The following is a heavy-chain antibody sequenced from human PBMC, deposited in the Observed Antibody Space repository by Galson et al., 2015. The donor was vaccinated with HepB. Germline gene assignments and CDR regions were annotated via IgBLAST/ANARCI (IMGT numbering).Heavy chain of an antibody. CDR3: AREAWEDYIWGSYDSPLYYFDY. V-gene: IGHV1-69*13. Sequence: SVKVSCKASGGTFRNYAITWVRQAPGQGLEWMGDIIPIFGTSSYAQKFQGRVTITADESTSTAYMELSSLTFEDTAVYYCAREAWEDYIWGSYDSPLYYFDYWGQGTLVTVSS. CDR1: GGTFRNYA. D-gene: IGHD3-16*01. CDR2: IIPIFGTS. J-gene: IGHJ4*02.